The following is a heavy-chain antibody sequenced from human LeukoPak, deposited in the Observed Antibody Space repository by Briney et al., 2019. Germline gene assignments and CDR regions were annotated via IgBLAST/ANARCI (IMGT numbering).Heavy chain of an antibody. CDR3: AKRGVVIRVILVGFHKEAYYFDS. CDR2: ISDSGGRT. D-gene: IGHD3-10*01. CDR1: GITLSNYG. J-gene: IGHJ4*02. V-gene: IGHV3-23*01. Sequence: GGSLRLSCAVSGITLSNYGMSWVRQAPGKGLEWVAAISDSGGRTNYADSVKGRFTISRDNSKNTLYLQMNSLRAEDTAVYLCAKRGVVIRVILVGFHKEAYYFDSWGQGALVTVSS.